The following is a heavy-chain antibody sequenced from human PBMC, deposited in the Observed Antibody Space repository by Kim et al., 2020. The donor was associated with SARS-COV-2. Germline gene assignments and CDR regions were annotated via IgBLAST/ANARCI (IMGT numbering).Heavy chain of an antibody. CDR2: IRSEGGST. V-gene: IGHV3-23*01. Sequence: GGSLRLSCVGSGFTFSGYSMSWVRQAPGRGLEWVSSIRSEGGSTYYADSVKGRFTISRDNSKNTLYLQMDKLRADYTATYFCAKDRVPDGRGPVDYWGQGTEVTVSS. J-gene: IGHJ4*02. CDR3: AKDRVPDGRGPVDY. CDR1: GFTFSGYS. D-gene: IGHD3-16*01.